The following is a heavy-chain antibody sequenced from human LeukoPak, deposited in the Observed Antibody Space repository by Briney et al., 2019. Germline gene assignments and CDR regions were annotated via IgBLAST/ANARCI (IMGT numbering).Heavy chain of an antibody. J-gene: IGHJ4*02. D-gene: IGHD2-21*02. CDR2: ISTYSGDT. V-gene: IGHV1-18*01. CDR1: GYMFLIYG. Sequence: ASVKVSCKTSGYMFLIYGITWVRQAPGQGLDWMGWISTYSGDTNYAQKFQGRVTMTTDTSTNTAYMELRSLRSDDTATYYCAREKDLRVTAIGYYFDYWGQGTLVTVSS. CDR3: AREKDLRVTAIGYYFDY.